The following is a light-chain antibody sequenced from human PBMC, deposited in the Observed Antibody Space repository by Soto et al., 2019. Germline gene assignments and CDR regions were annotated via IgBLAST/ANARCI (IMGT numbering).Light chain of an antibody. V-gene: IGKV3D-20*02. CDR1: QSVPRSY. CDR2: GTS. Sequence: EIVLTQSPGTLSLSPGERATLSCRASQSVPRSYLAWYQQKPGQAPRLLIYGTSSRATGIPDRFSGSGSGTDFTLTISRLEPEDFAVYYCQQRRSWPLTFSGGTKVDIK. CDR3: QQRRSWPLT. J-gene: IGKJ4*01.